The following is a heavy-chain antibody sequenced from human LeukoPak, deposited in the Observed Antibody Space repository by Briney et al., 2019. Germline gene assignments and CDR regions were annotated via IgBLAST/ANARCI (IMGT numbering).Heavy chain of an antibody. D-gene: IGHD3-10*01. V-gene: IGHV4-34*01. CDR1: GGSFSGYY. Sequence: PSETLSLTCAVYGGSFSGYYWSWIRQPPGKGLEWIGEINHSGSTNYNPSLKSRVTISVDTSKNQFSLKLSSVTAADTAVYYCARGKLWFGELISANDYWGQGTLVTVSS. J-gene: IGHJ4*02. CDR2: INHSGST. CDR3: ARGKLWFGELISANDY.